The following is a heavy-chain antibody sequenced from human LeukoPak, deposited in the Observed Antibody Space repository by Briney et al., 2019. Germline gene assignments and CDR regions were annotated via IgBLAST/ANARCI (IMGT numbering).Heavy chain of an antibody. D-gene: IGHD3-10*01. CDR1: GFTFSSYW. Sequence: GGSLRLSCAASGFTFSSYWMTWVRHAPGKGLEWEASIKQDGSDKYYVDSVKGRFTISRDNAKNSLYLQMNSLRAEDTAVYYCARDLWGGSGSGFDYWGQGTLVTVSS. CDR3: ARDLWGGSGSGFDY. CDR2: IKQDGSDK. V-gene: IGHV3-7*04. J-gene: IGHJ4*02.